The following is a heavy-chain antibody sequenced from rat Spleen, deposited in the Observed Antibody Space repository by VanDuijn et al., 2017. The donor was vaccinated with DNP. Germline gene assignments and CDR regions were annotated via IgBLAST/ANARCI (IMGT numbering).Heavy chain of an antibody. J-gene: IGHJ2*01. CDR3: TRSTEGMRDY. D-gene: IGHD1-11*01. CDR2: MWSGGST. Sequence: VQLKESGPGLVQPSQTLSLTCTVSGFSLTDYSVHWVRQPPGKGLEWMGVMWSGGSTAYNSALKSRLSISRDTSKSQVFLKINSLQTEDTAIYYCTRSTEGMRDYWGQGVMVTVSS. V-gene: IGHV2S63*01. CDR1: GFSLTDYS.